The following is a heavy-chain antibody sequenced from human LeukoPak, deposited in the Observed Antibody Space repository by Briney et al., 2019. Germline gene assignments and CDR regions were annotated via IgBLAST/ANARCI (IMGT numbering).Heavy chain of an antibody. CDR2: ISYDGSNK. CDR1: GFTFSSYA. J-gene: IGHJ6*04. V-gene: IGHV3-30*04. D-gene: IGHD5-12*01. CDR3: ARDPFIVATILRSHYYYGMDV. Sequence: GGSLRLSCAASGFTFSSYAKHWVRQAPGKGLEWVAVISYDGSNKYYADSVKGRFTISRDNSKNTLYLQMNSLRAEDTAVYYCARDPFIVATILRSHYYYGMDVWGKGTAVTVSS.